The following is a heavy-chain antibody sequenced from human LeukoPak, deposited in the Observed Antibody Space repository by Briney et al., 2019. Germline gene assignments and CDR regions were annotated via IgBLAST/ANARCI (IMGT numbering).Heavy chain of an antibody. V-gene: IGHV3-48*04. CDR1: GFTFSSYS. CDR3: ARGGEQWLVPTDY. Sequence: PGGSLRLSCAASGFTFSSYSMNWVRQAPGKGLEWVSYISSSSSTIYYADSVKGRFTISRDNAKNSLYLQMNSLRAEDTAVYYCARGGEQWLVPTDYWGQGTLVTVSS. J-gene: IGHJ4*02. CDR2: ISSSSSTI. D-gene: IGHD6-19*01.